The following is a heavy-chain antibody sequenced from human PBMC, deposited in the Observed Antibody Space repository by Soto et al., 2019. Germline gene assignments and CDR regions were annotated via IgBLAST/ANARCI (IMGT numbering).Heavy chain of an antibody. J-gene: IGHJ4*02. V-gene: IGHV4-39*01. CDR3: ARHKDTSRRYRLPDF. D-gene: IGHD2-2*01. CDR1: GGSISSSRYY. Sequence: SETLSLTCSVSGGSISSSRYYWIWIRHSPGKWLAWLGSIYYSGKAYFNPSLKSRVAASVDTSKNQFSLKDASVTATDTAVYYCARHKDTSRRYRLPDFWGQGTLVTVSS. CDR2: IYYSGKA.